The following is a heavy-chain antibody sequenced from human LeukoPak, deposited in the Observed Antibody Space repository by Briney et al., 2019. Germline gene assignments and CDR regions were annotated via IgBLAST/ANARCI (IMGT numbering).Heavy chain of an antibody. J-gene: IGHJ4*02. CDR3: ARDRGSTRRFDY. CDR2: ISAYNGNT. D-gene: IGHD2-2*01. CDR1: GYTFTSYS. V-gene: IGHV1-18*01. Sequence: ASVKVSCKASGYTFTSYSISWVRQAPGQGLEWMGWISAYNGNTNYAQKLQGRITMTTDTSTSTAYMELRSLRSDDTAVYYCARDRGSTRRFDYWGQGTLVTVSS.